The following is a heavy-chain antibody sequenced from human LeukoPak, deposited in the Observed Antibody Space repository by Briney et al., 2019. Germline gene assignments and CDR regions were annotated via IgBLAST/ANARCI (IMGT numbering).Heavy chain of an antibody. V-gene: IGHV1-2*02. CDR3: AVASGDFYWYFDL. J-gene: IGHJ2*01. D-gene: IGHD1-26*01. CDR2: INPNSGGT. Sequence: GASVKVSCKASGYTFTGYYMHWVRQAPGQGLEWMGWINPNSGGTNYPEKFQGRVTMTRDTSISTAYMELSRLTSDDTAVYYCAVASGDFYWYFDLWGRGTLVTVSS. CDR1: GYTFTGYY.